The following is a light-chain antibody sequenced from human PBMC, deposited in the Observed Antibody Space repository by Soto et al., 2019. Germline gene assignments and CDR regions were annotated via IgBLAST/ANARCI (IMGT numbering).Light chain of an antibody. CDR3: QQYNNWPQT. CDR1: QSVSSS. J-gene: IGKJ1*01. V-gene: IGKV3-15*01. CDR2: DAS. Sequence: EIVLTQSPGTLSLSPGERATLSCRASQSVSSSLAWYQQKPGQAPRLLIHDASTRATGIPARFSGSGSGTDFTLTISGLQSEDFAVYYCQQYNNWPQTFGQGTKVDIK.